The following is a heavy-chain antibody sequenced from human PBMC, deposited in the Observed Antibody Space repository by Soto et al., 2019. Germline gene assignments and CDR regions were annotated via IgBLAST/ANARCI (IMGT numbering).Heavy chain of an antibody. Sequence: ASVKVSCKASGYTFTSYDINWVRQATGQGLEWMGWMNPNSGNTGYAQKFQGRVTMTRNTSISTAYMELSSLRSEDTAVYYCARGLRITIFGVVIMPGGFDPWGQGTLVTGS. J-gene: IGHJ5*02. V-gene: IGHV1-8*01. CDR1: GYTFTSYD. CDR2: MNPNSGNT. D-gene: IGHD3-3*01. CDR3: ARGLRITIFGVVIMPGGFDP.